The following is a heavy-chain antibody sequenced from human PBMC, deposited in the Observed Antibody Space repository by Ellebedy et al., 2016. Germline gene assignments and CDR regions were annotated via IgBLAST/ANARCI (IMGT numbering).Heavy chain of an antibody. J-gene: IGHJ4*02. CDR2: IDGSGSTT. D-gene: IGHD1-1*01. Sequence: GESLKISCTASGFTCGDYAMSWFRQAPGKGLEWVSTIDGSGSTTYYADSVKGRFTISRDNSKNTVSLQMSSLRAEDTAVYFCAKGVRTDTHYRVMFDYWGQGTLVPVSP. V-gene: IGHV3-23*05. CDR1: GFTCGDYA. CDR3: AKGVRTDTHYRVMFDY.